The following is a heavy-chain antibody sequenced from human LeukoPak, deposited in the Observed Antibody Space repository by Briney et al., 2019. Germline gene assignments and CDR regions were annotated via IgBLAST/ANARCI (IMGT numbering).Heavy chain of an antibody. V-gene: IGHV3-23*01. CDR2: ISGSGGST. CDR1: GFTFSSYA. Sequence: QPGGSLRLSCAASGFTFSSYAMSWVRQAPGKGLEWVSAISGSGGSTYYADSVKGRFTISRDNSKNTLYLQMNSLRAEDTAVYYCAKDLPGISVVVPAALGDGYWGQGTLVTVSS. D-gene: IGHD2-2*01. J-gene: IGHJ4*02. CDR3: AKDLPGISVVVPAALGDGY.